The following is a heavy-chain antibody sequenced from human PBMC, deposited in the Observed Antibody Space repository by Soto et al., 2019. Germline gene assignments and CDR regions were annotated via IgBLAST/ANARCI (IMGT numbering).Heavy chain of an antibody. CDR3: ATLKDSWNDRGPNYYYYYGMDV. J-gene: IGHJ6*02. Sequence: ASVKVSCKVSGYTLTELSMHWVRQAPGKGLEWMGGFDPEDGETIYAQKFQGRVTMTEDTSTDTAYMELSSLRSEDTAVYYCATLKDSWNDRGPNYYYYYGMDVWGQGTTVTVSS. V-gene: IGHV1-24*01. D-gene: IGHD3-22*01. CDR1: GYTLTELS. CDR2: FDPEDGET.